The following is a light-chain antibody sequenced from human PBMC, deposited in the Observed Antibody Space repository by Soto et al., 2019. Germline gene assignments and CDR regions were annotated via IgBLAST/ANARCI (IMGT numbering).Light chain of an antibody. CDR2: DVS. J-gene: IGLJ1*01. V-gene: IGLV2-14*01. CDR3: TSYASNSPFV. CDR1: SSDVGGYNY. Sequence: QSALTQPASVSGSPGQSITISCTGTSSDVGGYNYVSWYQQHPGTAPKLMIYDVSDRPSGVSNRFSGSKSANTAFLTVSGLPAEDEADYCCTSYASNSPFVFGTGTKVTVL.